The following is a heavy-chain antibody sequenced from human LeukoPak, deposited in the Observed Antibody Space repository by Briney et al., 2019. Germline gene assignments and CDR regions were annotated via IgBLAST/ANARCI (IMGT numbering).Heavy chain of an antibody. J-gene: IGHJ4*02. CDR2: IRFDGSNK. Sequence: GGSLRLSCAASGFTFSSHWMSWVRQAPGKGLEWVSFIRFDGSNKYYADSVKGRFTISRDNSKNTLYLQMNSLRAEDTAVYYCAKDLGSGWTLYYFDYWGQGTLVTASS. D-gene: IGHD6-19*01. CDR3: AKDLGSGWTLYYFDY. V-gene: IGHV3-30*02. CDR1: GFTFSSHW.